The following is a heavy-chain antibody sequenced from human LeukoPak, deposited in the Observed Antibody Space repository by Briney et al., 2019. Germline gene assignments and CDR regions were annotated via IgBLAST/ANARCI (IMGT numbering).Heavy chain of an antibody. Sequence: SGGSLRLSCAASGFTFSDYYMSWIRQAPGKGLEWVAYISSSGSTLYYADSVKGRFTISRDNAKNSLYLQMNSLRAEDTALYYCARAGGSYYYYYMDVWGKGTTVTVSS. CDR2: ISSSGSTL. J-gene: IGHJ6*03. CDR1: GFTFSDYY. V-gene: IGHV3-11*01. CDR3: ARAGGSYYYYYMDV. D-gene: IGHD1-26*01.